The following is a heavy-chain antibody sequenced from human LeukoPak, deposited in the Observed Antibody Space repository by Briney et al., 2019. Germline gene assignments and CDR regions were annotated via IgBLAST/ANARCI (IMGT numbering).Heavy chain of an antibody. V-gene: IGHV1-69*04. Sequence: SVKVSCKASGGTFSSYTISWVRQAPGQGLEWMGRIIPILGIANYAQKFQGRVTITADKSTSTAYMELSSLRSEDTAVYYCARDSSIVVVPAAIGSGYYFDYWGPGTLVTVSS. D-gene: IGHD2-2*01. CDR2: IIPILGIA. J-gene: IGHJ4*02. CDR3: ARDSSIVVVPAAIGSGYYFDY. CDR1: GGTFSSYT.